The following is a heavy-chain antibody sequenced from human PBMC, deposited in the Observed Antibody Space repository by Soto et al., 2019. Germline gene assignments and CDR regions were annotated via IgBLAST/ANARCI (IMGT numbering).Heavy chain of an antibody. CDR3: ARHRYYDSGAYYSYLVY. J-gene: IGHJ4*02. Sequence: GESLKISCQGSGYSFTSSWLGWVSQMPGKGLEWMGIIYPGDSDTRYSPSFQGPVTISADTSISSAYLQWRSLKVTDTAMYYCARHRYYDSGAYYSYLVYGGQGALVTVSS. V-gene: IGHV5-51*01. D-gene: IGHD3-22*01. CDR1: GYSFTSSW. CDR2: IYPGDSDT.